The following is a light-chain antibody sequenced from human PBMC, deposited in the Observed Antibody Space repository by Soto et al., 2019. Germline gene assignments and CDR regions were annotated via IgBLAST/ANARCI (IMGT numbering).Light chain of an antibody. J-gene: IGLJ2*01. V-gene: IGLV1-44*01. CDR1: SSNIGSNT. Sequence: QSVLTQPPSASGTPGQRVTLSCSGSSSNIGSNTVNWYQQLPGTAPKLLIYRNNQRPSGVPDRFSGSKSGTSASLAISGLQSEDEADYYCAAWDDSLNGHVVFGGGTKLTVL. CDR3: AAWDDSLNGHVV. CDR2: RNN.